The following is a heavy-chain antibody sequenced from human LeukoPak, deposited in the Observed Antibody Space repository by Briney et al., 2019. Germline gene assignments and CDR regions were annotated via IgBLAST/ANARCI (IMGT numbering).Heavy chain of an antibody. J-gene: IGHJ4*02. V-gene: IGHV4-61*01. CDR1: GVSINTCCYY. D-gene: IGHD5-18*01. CDR2: KYYSGST. CDR3: ARGRSYGFVFDS. Sequence: SETLSLTCDVSGVSINTCCYYWTWIRQPPGKGLEWIGYKYYSGSTRYNSSLRSRLTISLDSSKNQFSLRLTSVTAADTAVYYCARGRSYGFVFDSWGPGTLVIVSS.